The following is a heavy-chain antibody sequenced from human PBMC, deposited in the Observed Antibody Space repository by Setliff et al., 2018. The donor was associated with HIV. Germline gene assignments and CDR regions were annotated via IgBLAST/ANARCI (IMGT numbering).Heavy chain of an antibody. V-gene: IGHV1-8*02. J-gene: IGHJ2*01. D-gene: IGHD1-1*01. CDR3: ARERATGKPPLLNWYFDL. CDR1: GYTFSNYD. CDR2: MNPKSGNS. Sequence: ASVKVSCKASGYTFSNYDINWVRQATGQGLEWMGWMNPKSGNSGHAQKFQGRITMTRNTSITTAYMELISLKSEDTAVYYCARERATGKPPLLNWYFDLWGRGTLVTVSS.